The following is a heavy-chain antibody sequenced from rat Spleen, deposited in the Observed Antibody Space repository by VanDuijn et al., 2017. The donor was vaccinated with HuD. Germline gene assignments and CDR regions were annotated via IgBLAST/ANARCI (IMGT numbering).Heavy chain of an antibody. J-gene: IGHJ3*01. D-gene: IGHD1-11*01. Sequence: EVQLVESDGGLVQPGRSLKLSCAPSGFTFSIYGLAWVRQAPTKGLEWVASITKDGGSLFYRDSVKGRFTVSRDNEQNTLYLQMNSLQTDDTAIYFCTRSYGGYSQHWFAYWGQGTLVTVSS. CDR3: TRSYGGYSQHWFAY. CDR2: ITKDGGSL. V-gene: IGHV5S13*01. CDR1: GFTFSIYG.